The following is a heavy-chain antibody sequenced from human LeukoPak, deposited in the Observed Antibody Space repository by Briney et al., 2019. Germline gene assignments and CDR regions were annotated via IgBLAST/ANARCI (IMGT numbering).Heavy chain of an antibody. CDR1: GFTFSSYA. CDR3: ATGYGDYYYGMDV. V-gene: IGHV3-30*07. D-gene: IGHD4-17*01. J-gene: IGHJ6*02. CDR2: ISYDGSNK. Sequence: GGSLRLSCAASGFTFSSYAMHWVRQAPGKGLEWVAVISYDGSNKYYADSVKGRFTISRDNSKNSLYLQMNSLRAEDTAVYYCATGYGDYYYGMDVWGQGTTVTVSS.